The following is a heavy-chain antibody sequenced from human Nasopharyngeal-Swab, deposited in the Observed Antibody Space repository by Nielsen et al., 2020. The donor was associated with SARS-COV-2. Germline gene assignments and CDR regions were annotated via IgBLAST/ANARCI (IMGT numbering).Heavy chain of an antibody. V-gene: IGHV3-30-3*01. D-gene: IGHD3-22*01. CDR3: ARDLGGYYGD. J-gene: IGHJ4*02. CDR1: GFTFSSYA. CDR2: ISYDGSNK. Sequence: GESLKISCAASGFTFSSYAMHWVRQAPGKGLEWVAVISYDGSNKYHADSVKGRFTISRDNSKNTLYLQMNSLRAEDTAVYYCARDLGGYYGDWGQGTLVTVSS.